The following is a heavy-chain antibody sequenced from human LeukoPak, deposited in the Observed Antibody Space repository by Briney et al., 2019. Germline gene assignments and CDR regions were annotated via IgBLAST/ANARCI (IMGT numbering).Heavy chain of an antibody. J-gene: IGHJ3*02. V-gene: IGHV4-31*03. CDR1: GGSISSGGYY. D-gene: IGHD3-9*01. CDR3: ASGSYYDILTGYYMVAFDI. CDR2: IYYSGST. Sequence: SETLSLTCTVSGGSISSGGYYWSWIRPHPGKGLEWIGYIYYSGSTYYNPSLKSRVTISVDTSKNQFSLKLSSVTAADTAVYYCASGSYYDILTGYYMVAFDIWGQGTMVTVSS.